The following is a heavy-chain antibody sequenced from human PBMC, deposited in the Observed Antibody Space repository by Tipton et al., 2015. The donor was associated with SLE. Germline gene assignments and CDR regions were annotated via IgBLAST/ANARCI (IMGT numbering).Heavy chain of an antibody. CDR1: GFTFSSYA. CDR3: ARGSKSTVTKFYFDF. Sequence: SLRLSCAASGFTFSSYAMHWVRQAPGKGLEWVAVISYDAINKYYADSVKGRFTISRDNSKNTLYLQMNSLRAEDTAVYYCARGSKSTVTKFYFDFWGQGTLVTVSS. J-gene: IGHJ4*02. V-gene: IGHV3-30-3*01. CDR2: ISYDAINK. D-gene: IGHD4-17*01.